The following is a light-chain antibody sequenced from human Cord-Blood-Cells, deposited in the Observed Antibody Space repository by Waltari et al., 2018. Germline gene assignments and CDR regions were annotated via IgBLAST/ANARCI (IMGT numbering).Light chain of an antibody. V-gene: IGLV1-44*01. CDR2: SNN. CDR1: SSNIGSNT. CDR3: AAWDDSLNGRV. Sequence: QSVLTQPPSASGTPGQRVTISCSVSSSNIGSNTGNWYQQLPGTAPKLLIYSNNQRPSGFPDRFSGSKSGTSASLAISGLQSEDEADYYCAAWDDSLNGRVFGGGTKLTVL. J-gene: IGLJ3*02.